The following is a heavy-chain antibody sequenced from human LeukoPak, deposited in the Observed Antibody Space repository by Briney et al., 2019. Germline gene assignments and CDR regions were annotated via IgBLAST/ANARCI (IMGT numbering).Heavy chain of an antibody. CDR1: GGSISSYY. CDR2: IYYSGST. Sequence: PSETLSLTCTVSGGSISSYYWSWIRQPPGKGLEWIGYIYYSGSTNYNPSLKSRVTISVDTSKNQFSLKLSSVTAADTAVYYCARGGYDFWGGYPNWFDPWGQGTLVTVSS. D-gene: IGHD3-3*01. V-gene: IGHV4-59*01. J-gene: IGHJ5*02. CDR3: ARGGYDFWGGYPNWFDP.